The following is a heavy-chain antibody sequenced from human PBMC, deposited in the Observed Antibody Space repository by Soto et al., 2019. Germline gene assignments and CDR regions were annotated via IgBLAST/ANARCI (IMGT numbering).Heavy chain of an antibody. Sequence: EVPLVESGGDLVQPGGSLRLSCAASGFSFSTYWMSWVRQAPGKGLEWVAHINQDGSDKYYVDSVKGRFTISRDNTKNSLFLQMNSLRAEDTAVYYCLRDGGLTWGQGTLVTVSS. CDR3: LRDGGLT. D-gene: IGHD3-16*01. V-gene: IGHV3-7*04. J-gene: IGHJ5*02. CDR1: GFSFSTYW. CDR2: INQDGSDK.